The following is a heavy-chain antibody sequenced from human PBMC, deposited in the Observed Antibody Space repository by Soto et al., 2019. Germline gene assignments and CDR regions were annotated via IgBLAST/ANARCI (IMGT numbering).Heavy chain of an antibody. D-gene: IGHD1-1*01. CDR3: VRDGTKTLRDWFDP. CDR1: GASISGFY. V-gene: IGHV4-4*07. Sequence: ETLSLTCTVSGASISGFYWSWIRKSAGKGLEWIGRIYATGTTDYNPSLKSRVMMSVDTSKKQFSLKLRSVTAADTAVYYCVRDGTKTLRDWFDPWGQGISVTVSS. J-gene: IGHJ5*02. CDR2: IYATGTT.